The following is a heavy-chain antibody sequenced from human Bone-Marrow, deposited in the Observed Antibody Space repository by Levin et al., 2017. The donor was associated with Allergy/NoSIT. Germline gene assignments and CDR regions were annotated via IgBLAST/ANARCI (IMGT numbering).Heavy chain of an antibody. CDR1: GFTVSSNY. CDR2: IYSGGST. V-gene: IGHV3-53*01. D-gene: IGHD5-12*01. CDR3: ARDRRGYSGADAFDI. Sequence: LPGGSLRLSCAASGFTVSSNYMSWVRQAPGKGLEWVSVIYSGGSTYYADSVKGRFTISRDNSKNTLYLQMNSLRAEDTAVYYCARDRRGYSGADAFDIWGQGTMVTVSS. J-gene: IGHJ3*02.